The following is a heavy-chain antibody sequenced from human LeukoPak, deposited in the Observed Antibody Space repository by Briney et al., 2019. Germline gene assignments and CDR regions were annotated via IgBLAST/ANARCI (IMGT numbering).Heavy chain of an antibody. Sequence: PGGSLRLSCAASGFTFSNAWMSWVRQAPGQGLEWVGFIKRKGDGGTIDYAAPVKGRLSISRDDSKNTLYLQMNSLKSEDTAVYYCTAGTGRSDFDYWGQGTLVTVSS. D-gene: IGHD3/OR15-3a*01. CDR2: IKRKGDGGTI. CDR3: TAGTGRSDFDY. V-gene: IGHV3-15*01. J-gene: IGHJ4*02. CDR1: GFTFSNAW.